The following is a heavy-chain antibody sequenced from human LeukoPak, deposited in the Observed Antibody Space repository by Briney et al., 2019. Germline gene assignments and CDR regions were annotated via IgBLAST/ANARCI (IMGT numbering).Heavy chain of an antibody. J-gene: IGHJ3*02. CDR2: ISGTGGSA. D-gene: IGHD1-26*01. CDR3: AKDRFYSGSPRAFDM. CDR1: GFTFSTYA. Sequence: GGSLRLSCAASGFTFSTYAMSWVRQAPGKGLEWVSTISGTGGSAYYADSVKGRLTISRDNSRNTLYLQMNSLRAEDTAVYYCAKDRFYSGSPRAFDMWGRGTMVTVSS. V-gene: IGHV3-23*01.